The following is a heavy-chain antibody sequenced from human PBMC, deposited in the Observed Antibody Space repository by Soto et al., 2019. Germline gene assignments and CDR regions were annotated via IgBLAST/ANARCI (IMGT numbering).Heavy chain of an antibody. CDR2: ISSSSSYI. J-gene: IGHJ6*02. CDR1: GFIFTSYS. D-gene: IGHD6-13*01. CDR3: ARDSGSSSDYYGMDV. V-gene: IGHV3-21*01. Sequence: VQLVESGGDLVQPGGSLRLSCAASGFIFTSYSMNWVRQAPGKGLEWVSSISSSSSYIYYADSVKGRFTISRDNAKNSLYLQMSSLRAEDTAVYYCARDSGSSSDYYGMDVWGQGTTVTVSS.